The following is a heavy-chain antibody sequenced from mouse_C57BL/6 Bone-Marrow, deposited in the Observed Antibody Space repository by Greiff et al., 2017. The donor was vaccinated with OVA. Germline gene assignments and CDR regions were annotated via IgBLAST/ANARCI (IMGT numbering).Heavy chain of an antibody. Sequence: QVQLQQPGAELVKPGASVKLSCKASGYTFTSYWMQWVKQRPGQGLEWIGEIDPSDSYTNYNQKFKGKATLTVDTSSSTAYMQLSSLTSEDSAVYYCGRSGSNYGARAMDYWGQGTSVTVSS. J-gene: IGHJ4*01. V-gene: IGHV1-50*01. CDR2: IDPSDSYT. D-gene: IGHD2-5*01. CDR1: GYTFTSYW. CDR3: GRSGSNYGARAMDY.